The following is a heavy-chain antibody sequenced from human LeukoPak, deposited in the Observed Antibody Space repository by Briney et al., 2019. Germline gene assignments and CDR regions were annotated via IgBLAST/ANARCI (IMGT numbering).Heavy chain of an antibody. V-gene: IGHV3-9*01. Sequence: GGSLRLSFTASGFTFDDYAMHWVRQAPGKGLEWVSGISWNSGSIGYADSVKGRFTISRDNAKNSLYLQMNSLRAEDTALYYCAKGGIGDYWGQGTLVTVSS. CDR1: GFTFDDYA. CDR3: AKGGIGDY. J-gene: IGHJ4*02. CDR2: ISWNSGSI. D-gene: IGHD6-13*01.